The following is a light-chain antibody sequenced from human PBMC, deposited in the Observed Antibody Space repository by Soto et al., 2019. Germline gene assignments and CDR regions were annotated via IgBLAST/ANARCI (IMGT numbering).Light chain of an antibody. CDR1: QSVRGN. CDR2: GAS. J-gene: IGKJ1*01. Sequence: EIVMTQSPATLSVSPGERATLSCRASQSVRGNLAWYQQKPGQSPRLLIYGASSRATGIPARFSGSGSGTEFTLTISSLQSEDFAVYYCQHYGSSWTFGQGTQVEI. CDR3: QHYGSSWT. V-gene: IGKV3-15*01.